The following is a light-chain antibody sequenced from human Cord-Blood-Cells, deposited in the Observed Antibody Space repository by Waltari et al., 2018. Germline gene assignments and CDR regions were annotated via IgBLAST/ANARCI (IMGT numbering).Light chain of an antibody. CDR1: SSDVGSYNL. J-gene: IGLJ3*02. CDR2: EGS. Sequence: QSALTQPASVSGSPGQSITISCPGTSSDVGSYNLVSWYQQHPGKAPKLMIYEGSKRPSGVSNLFSGSKSGNTASLTISGLQAEDEADYYCCSYAGSSRVFGGGTKLTVL. CDR3: CSYAGSSRV. V-gene: IGLV2-23*01.